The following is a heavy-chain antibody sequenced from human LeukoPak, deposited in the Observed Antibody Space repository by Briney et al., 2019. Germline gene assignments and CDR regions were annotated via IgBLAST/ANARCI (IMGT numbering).Heavy chain of an antibody. D-gene: IGHD6-6*01. CDR2: ISAYNGNT. CDR1: GYTFTSYG. Sequence: GASVKVSCKASGYTFTSYGISWVRQAPGQGLEWMGWISAYNGNTNYAQKPQGRVTMTTDTSTSTAYMELRSLRSDDTAVYYCARDVIAAREDYFDYWGQGTLVTVSS. J-gene: IGHJ4*02. CDR3: ARDVIAAREDYFDY. V-gene: IGHV1-18*01.